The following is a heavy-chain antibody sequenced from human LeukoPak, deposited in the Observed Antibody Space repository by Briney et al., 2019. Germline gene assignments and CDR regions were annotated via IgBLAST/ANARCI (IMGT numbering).Heavy chain of an antibody. Sequence: PGGSLRLSCAASGFTFSSYSMNWVRQAPGKGLEWVSSISSSSSSYIYYADSVKGRFTISRDNAKNSLYLQMNSLRDEDTAMYYCARIRHYYDSSPHLDYWGQGTLVTVSS. J-gene: IGHJ4*02. D-gene: IGHD3-22*01. CDR1: GFTFSSYS. CDR2: ISSSSSSYI. CDR3: ARIRHYYDSSPHLDY. V-gene: IGHV3-21*01.